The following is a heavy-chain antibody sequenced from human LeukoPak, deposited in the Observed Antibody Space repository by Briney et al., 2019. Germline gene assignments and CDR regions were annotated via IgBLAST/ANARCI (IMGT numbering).Heavy chain of an antibody. CDR2: INAGNGNT. Sequence: VASVKVSCKASGYTFASYAMHWVRQAPGQRLEWMGWINAGNGNTKYSQKFQGRVTITRDTSASTAYMELSSLRSEDTAVYYCARHCSSTSCFSSFDYWGQGTLVTVSS. V-gene: IGHV1-3*01. CDR1: GYTFASYA. D-gene: IGHD2-2*01. J-gene: IGHJ4*02. CDR3: ARHCSSTSCFSSFDY.